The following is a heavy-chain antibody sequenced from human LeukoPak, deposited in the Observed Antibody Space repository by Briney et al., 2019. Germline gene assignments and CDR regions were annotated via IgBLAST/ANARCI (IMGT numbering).Heavy chain of an antibody. D-gene: IGHD2-15*01. CDR3: AREGLEGYCSGGSCYRVRAFDI. J-gene: IGHJ3*02. V-gene: IGHV1-69*13. CDR1: GGTFSSYA. Sequence: SVKVSCKASGGTFSSYAISWVRQAPGQGLEWMGGIIPIFGTANYAQKFQGRVTITADESTSTAYMELSSLRSEDTAVYYCAREGLEGYCSGGSCYRVRAFDIWGQGTMVTVSS. CDR2: IIPIFGTA.